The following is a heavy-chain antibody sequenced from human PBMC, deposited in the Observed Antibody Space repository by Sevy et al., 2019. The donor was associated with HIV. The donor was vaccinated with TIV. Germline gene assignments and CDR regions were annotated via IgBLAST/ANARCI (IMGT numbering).Heavy chain of an antibody. CDR3: VRDYYDGSGSYPWVY. D-gene: IGHD3-16*01. J-gene: IGHJ4*02. CDR1: GFTFSDYW. V-gene: IGHV3-7*01. Sequence: GGSLRLSCVVTGFTFSDYWMSWVRQAPGKGLEWVANIIQDGSEMHYVDSVKGRFTIFRDNDKNLLYLQMNSLRAEDTAFYYCVRDYYDGSGSYPWVYWGRGTLVTVSS. CDR2: IIQDGSEM.